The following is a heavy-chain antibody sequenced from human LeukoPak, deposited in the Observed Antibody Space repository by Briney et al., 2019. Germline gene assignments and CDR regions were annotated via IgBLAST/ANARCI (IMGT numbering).Heavy chain of an antibody. CDR3: ARLGDNSGYYDY. Sequence: GGSLRLSCAASGSSISSFWMSWVRQAPGKGPEWVANIKQDGSQRHYVDSVKGRFTISRDNANNLLYLQMDSLRAEDTAVYYCARLGDNSGYYDYWGQGTLVTVSS. CDR2: IKQDGSQR. J-gene: IGHJ4*02. CDR1: GSSISSFW. D-gene: IGHD3-22*01. V-gene: IGHV3-7*01.